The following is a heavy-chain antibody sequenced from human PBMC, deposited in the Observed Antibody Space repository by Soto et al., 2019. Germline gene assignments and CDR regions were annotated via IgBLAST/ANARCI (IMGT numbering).Heavy chain of an antibody. J-gene: IGHJ4*02. CDR2: IYHSGST. V-gene: IGHV4-38-2*02. CDR3: ARERRYSSGLFDY. CDR1: GYSISSGYY. Sequence: KTSETLSLTCAVSGYSISSGYYWGRIRQPPGKGLEWIGSIYHSGSTYYNPSLKSRVTISVDTSKNQFSLKLSSVTAADTAVYYCARERRYSSGLFDYWGQGTLVTVSS. D-gene: IGHD6-19*01.